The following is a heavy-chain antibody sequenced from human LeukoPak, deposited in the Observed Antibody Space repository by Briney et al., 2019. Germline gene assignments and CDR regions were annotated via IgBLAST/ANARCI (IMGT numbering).Heavy chain of an antibody. J-gene: IGHJ5*02. CDR2: IYSSGSA. V-gene: IGHV4-59*03. CDR1: GGSISGYY. D-gene: IGHD3-16*01. Sequence: PSETLSLTCTVSGGSISGYYWSWIRQPPGKGLEWIGYIYSSGSASYNPSLISRVTILVDTSKNQFSLTLTSVTAADTAVYYCARLHASRAEEFDPWGQGTLVPVSS. CDR3: ARLHASRAEEFDP.